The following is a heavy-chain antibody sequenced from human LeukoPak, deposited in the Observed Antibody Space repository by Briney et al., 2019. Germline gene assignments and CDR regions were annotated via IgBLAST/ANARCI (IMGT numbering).Heavy chain of an antibody. D-gene: IGHD3-22*01. V-gene: IGHV4-34*01. CDR3: ASRRYYYDSSGYRT. CDR2: INRGGIT. CDR1: AGSFSGFY. J-gene: IGHJ5*02. Sequence: SETLSLTCAVYAGSFSGFYWSWIRQPPGKGLEWIGEINRGGITNYNPSLKSRVTISVDTSKNQFSLKLSSVTAADTAVYYCASRRYYYDSSGYRTWGQGTLVTVSS.